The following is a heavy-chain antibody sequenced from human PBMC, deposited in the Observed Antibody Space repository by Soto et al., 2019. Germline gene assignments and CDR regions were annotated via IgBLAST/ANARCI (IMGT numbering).Heavy chain of an antibody. Sequence: GSLRLSCAASGFTFSSYAMRWVRQAPGKGLEWVSAISGSGGSTYYADSVKGRFTISRDNSKNTLYLQMNSLRAEDTAVYYCAKPMSIVVVIHAPFDYWGQGTLVTVSS. CDR1: GFTFSSYA. V-gene: IGHV3-23*01. CDR3: AKPMSIVVVIHAPFDY. J-gene: IGHJ4*02. CDR2: ISGSGGST. D-gene: IGHD3-22*01.